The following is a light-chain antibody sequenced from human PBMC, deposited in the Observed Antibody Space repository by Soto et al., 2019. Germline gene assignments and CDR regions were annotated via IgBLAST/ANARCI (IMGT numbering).Light chain of an antibody. Sequence: DIKINQSPSTLSAYEGDRVTSTCRASEIITNRLAWYQQKPGKAPKVLIYDASNLESGVPSRFSGFRSGTEFTLTISSLQPDDFATYYCQHYGGMWTFGQGTKVDI. CDR2: DAS. CDR1: EIITNR. CDR3: QHYGGMWT. J-gene: IGKJ1*01. V-gene: IGKV1-5*01.